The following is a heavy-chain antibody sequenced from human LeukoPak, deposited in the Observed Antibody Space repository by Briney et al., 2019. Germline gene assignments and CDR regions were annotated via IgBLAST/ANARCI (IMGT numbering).Heavy chain of an antibody. D-gene: IGHD3-9*01. CDR3: ASRYYDILTGPNWFDP. V-gene: IGHV1-69*06. Sequence: GASVKVSCKASGGTLSSYAISWVRQAPGQGLEWMGGIIPIFGTANYAQKFQGRVTITADKSTSTAYMELSSLRSEDTAVYYCASRYYDILTGPNWFDPWGQGTLVTVSS. J-gene: IGHJ5*02. CDR1: GGTLSSYA. CDR2: IIPIFGTA.